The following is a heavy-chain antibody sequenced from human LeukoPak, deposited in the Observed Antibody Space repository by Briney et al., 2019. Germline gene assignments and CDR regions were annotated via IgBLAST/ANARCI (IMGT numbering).Heavy chain of an antibody. CDR1: GFTFSSYG. CDR3: YSTGF. J-gene: IGHJ4*02. D-gene: IGHD2-8*02. CDR2: IYYTGST. V-gene: IGHV4-59*05. Sequence: GTLRLSCAASGFTFSSYGMSWVRQAPGKGLEWIGSIYYTGSTYYNTSLKSRVTISVDTSKNQFSLKLSSVTAADTAVYYCYSTGFWGQGTLVTVSS.